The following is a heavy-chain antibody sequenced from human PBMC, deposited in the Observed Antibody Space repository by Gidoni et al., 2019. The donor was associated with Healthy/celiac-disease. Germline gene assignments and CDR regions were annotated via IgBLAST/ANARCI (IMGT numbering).Heavy chain of an antibody. V-gene: IGHV4-34*01. CDR3: ARGGGIAARRGSLDP. CDR1: GGSFSGYY. D-gene: IGHD6-6*01. J-gene: IGHJ5*02. Sequence: QVQLQPWGAGLLKPSETLSRTCAVYGGSFSGYYWSWIRQPPGKGLEWIGEINHSGSTNYNPSLKSRVTISVDTSKNQFSLKLSSVTAADTAVYYCARGGGIAARRGSLDPWGQGTLVTVSS. CDR2: INHSGST.